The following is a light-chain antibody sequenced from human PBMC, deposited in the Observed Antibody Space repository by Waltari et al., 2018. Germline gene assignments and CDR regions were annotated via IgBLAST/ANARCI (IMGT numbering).Light chain of an antibody. CDR1: QGISNY. CDR2: DAS. Sequence: DFPLTQSPSFLSAYVGVRVTITCCASQGISNYSAWYHQKPGKAPNLLISDASTLQSGVPSRFSGSGSGTEFTLTVSSLQPEDFATYYCQHLNTYPYTFGQGTKLEIK. CDR3: QHLNTYPYT. J-gene: IGKJ2*01. V-gene: IGKV1-9*01.